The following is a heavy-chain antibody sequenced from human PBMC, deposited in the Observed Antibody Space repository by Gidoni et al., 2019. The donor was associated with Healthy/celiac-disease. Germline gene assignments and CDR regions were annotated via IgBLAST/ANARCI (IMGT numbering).Heavy chain of an antibody. CDR2: ISYDGSNK. Sequence: QVQLVESGGGVVQPGRSLRLSGAASGFTFSSYAMHWVRQASGKGLEWVAVISYDGSNKYYADSVKGRFTISRDNSKNTLYLQMNSLRAEDTAVYYCARAPDPRGTHDYWGQGTLVTVSS. V-gene: IGHV3-30-3*01. CDR3: ARAPDPRGTHDY. CDR1: GFTFSSYA. J-gene: IGHJ4*02. D-gene: IGHD1-26*01.